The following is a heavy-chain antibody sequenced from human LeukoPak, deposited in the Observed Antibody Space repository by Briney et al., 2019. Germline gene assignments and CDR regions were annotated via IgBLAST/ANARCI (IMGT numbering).Heavy chain of an antibody. D-gene: IGHD4-23*01. V-gene: IGHV4-31*03. CDR3: ARDGGYGGNSYHYYYGMDV. Sequence: PSETLSLTCTVSGGSISSGGYYWSWIRQHPGKGLEWIGCIYYSGSTYYNPSLKSRVTISVDTPKNQFSLKLSSVTAADTAVYYCARDGGYGGNSYHYYYGMDVWGQGTTVTVSS. CDR1: GGSISSGGYY. J-gene: IGHJ6*02. CDR2: IYYSGST.